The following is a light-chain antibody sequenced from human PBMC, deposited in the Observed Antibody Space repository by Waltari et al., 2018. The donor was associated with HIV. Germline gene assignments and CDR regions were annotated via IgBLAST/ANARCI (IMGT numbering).Light chain of an antibody. CDR1: QSISSY. CDR2: AAS. CDR3: QQSYSTPRT. J-gene: IGKJ1*01. Sequence: DIQMIQSPSSLSASVGDRVTITCRGSQSISSYLNWYQQKPGKAPKLLIYAASSLQSGVPSRFSGSGSGTDFTLTISSLQPEDFATYYCQQSYSTPRTFGQGTKVEIK. V-gene: IGKV1-39*01.